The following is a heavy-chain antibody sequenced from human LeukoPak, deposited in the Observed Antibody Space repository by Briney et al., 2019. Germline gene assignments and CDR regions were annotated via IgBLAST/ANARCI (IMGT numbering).Heavy chain of an antibody. CDR2: IYTSGST. CDR1: GGSHSSGSYY. Sequence: PSETLSLTCTVSGGSHSSGSYYWSWIRQPAGKGLEWVGRIYTSGSTNYNTSLKSRVTISVDTSKNHFSLKLSSVTAADTAVYYRAREGYDFWSGSRPYYYYMDVWGKGTTVTVSS. D-gene: IGHD3-3*01. CDR3: AREGYDFWSGSRPYYYYMDV. V-gene: IGHV4-61*02. J-gene: IGHJ6*03.